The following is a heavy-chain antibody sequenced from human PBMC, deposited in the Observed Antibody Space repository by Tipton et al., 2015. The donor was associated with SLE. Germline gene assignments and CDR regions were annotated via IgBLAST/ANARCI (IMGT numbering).Heavy chain of an antibody. CDR3: ARVAPTEVFDY. CDR1: GESFNGYF. D-gene: IGHD1-1*01. J-gene: IGHJ4*02. Sequence: GLVKPSQTLSLTCAVYGESFNGYFWTWIRQPPGKGLEWIAESIHSGVTNYNPSLRSRVTISVDMSKNQVSLKLSSVTAADTAVYYCARVAPTEVFDYWGQGTLVTVSS. CDR2: SIHSGVT. V-gene: IGHV4-34*12.